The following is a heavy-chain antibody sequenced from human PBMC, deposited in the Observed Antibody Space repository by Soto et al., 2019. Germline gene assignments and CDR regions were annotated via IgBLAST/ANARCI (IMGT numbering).Heavy chain of an antibody. CDR2: ITSSSDYT. J-gene: IGHJ6*02. Sequence: QEQLVESGGGLVRPGGSLRLSCAASGFTFSAYYMTWMRQAPGKGLEWVSYITSSSDYTNYAGSVKGRFTISRDNAKNSLYLQRNSLRVEDTAVYYCVREYYYGMEVWGQGTTVTVSS. CDR1: GFTFSAYY. V-gene: IGHV3-11*05. CDR3: VREYYYGMEV.